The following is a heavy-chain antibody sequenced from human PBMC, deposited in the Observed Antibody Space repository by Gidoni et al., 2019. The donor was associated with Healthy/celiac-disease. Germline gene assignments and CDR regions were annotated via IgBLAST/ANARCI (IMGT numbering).Heavy chain of an antibody. V-gene: IGHV4-39*01. CDR1: GCSISSSSYY. D-gene: IGHD1-26*01. Sequence: QLQLQESGPGLVKPSETLSLTCTVSGCSISSSSYYWGWIRQPPGKGLEWIGSIYYSGSTYYNPSLKSRVTISVDTSKNQFSLKLSSVTAADTAVFYCARQSSPDVGAIVQHWGQGTLVTVSS. CDR3: ARQSSPDVGAIVQH. CDR2: IYYSGST. J-gene: IGHJ1*01.